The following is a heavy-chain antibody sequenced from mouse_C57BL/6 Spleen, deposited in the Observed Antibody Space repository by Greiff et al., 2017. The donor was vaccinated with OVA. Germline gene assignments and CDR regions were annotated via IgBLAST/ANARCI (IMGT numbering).Heavy chain of an antibody. D-gene: IGHD2-4*01. J-gene: IGHJ2*01. CDR1: GYAFSSSW. V-gene: IGHV1-82*01. CDR2: IYPGDGDT. CDR3: ARYDYDGFDD. Sequence: QVQLQQSGPELVKPGASVKISCKASGYAFSSSWMNWVKQRPGKGLEWIGRIYPGDGDTNYNGKFKGKATLTAAKSSSTAYMQLSSLTSEDSAVYFCARYDYDGFDDWGQGTTLTVSS.